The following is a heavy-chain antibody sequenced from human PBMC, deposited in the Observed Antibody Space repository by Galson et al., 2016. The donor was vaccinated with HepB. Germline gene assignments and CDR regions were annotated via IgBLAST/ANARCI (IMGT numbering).Heavy chain of an antibody. CDR2: INPSGGGT. Sequence: SVKVSCKASGYTFTSYYMHWVRQAPGQGLEWMGVINPSGGGTRYAQKFQGRVTMTRDTSTSTVYMDMSSLRSGDTAVYYCARVPRRSSAEGYFDLWGRGTLVTVSS. CDR1: GYTFTSYY. J-gene: IGHJ2*01. CDR3: ARVPRRSSAEGYFDL. V-gene: IGHV1-46*01.